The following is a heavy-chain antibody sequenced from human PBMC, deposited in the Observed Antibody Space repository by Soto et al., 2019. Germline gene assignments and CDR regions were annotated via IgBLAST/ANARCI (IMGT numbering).Heavy chain of an antibody. CDR2: INPSGGST. Sequence: QVQLVQSGAEVKKPGASVKVSCKASGYTFTSYYMHWVRQAPGQGLEWMGIINPSGGSTSYAQKFQGRVTMTRDTSTSTVYMELSSPRSEDTAVYYCARDLLRSGGYYYGMDVWGQGTTVTVSS. CDR3: ARDLLRSGGYYYGMDV. V-gene: IGHV1-46*01. CDR1: GYTFTSYY. D-gene: IGHD5-12*01. J-gene: IGHJ6*02.